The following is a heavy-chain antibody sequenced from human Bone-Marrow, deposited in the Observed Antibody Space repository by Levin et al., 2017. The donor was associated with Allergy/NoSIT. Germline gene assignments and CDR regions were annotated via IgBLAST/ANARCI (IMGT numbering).Heavy chain of an antibody. CDR1: GFSFQDYA. CDR3: MNKGYSGFEVDY. CDR2: ISYDGTNK. J-gene: IGHJ4*02. V-gene: IGHV3-30*04. Sequence: GESLKISCAASGFSFQDYAMNWVRQAPGKGLEWVAVISYDGTNKYYADSVKGRFTISRDNSKNTLHLQMNSLTAEDTATYYCMNKGYSGFEVDYWGQGTLVTVSS. D-gene: IGHD5-12*01.